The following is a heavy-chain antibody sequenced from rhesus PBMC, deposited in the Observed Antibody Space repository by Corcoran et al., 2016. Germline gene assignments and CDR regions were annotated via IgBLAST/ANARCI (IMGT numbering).Heavy chain of an antibody. CDR1: GGSISGYY. J-gene: IGHJ4*01. CDR3: ARGGSKVMFTAHCDY. D-gene: IGHD2-27*01. CDR2: IGGSSVST. Sequence: QVQLQESGPGLVKPSETLSLTCGVSGGSISGYYWNWIRQPPGKGLEWIGYIGGSSVSTLHPTSLNKRVTLATYTDVNLSSLILIAVTAADTAFYYCARGGSKVMFTAHCDYWGQGVLVTVSA. V-gene: IGHV4-165*02.